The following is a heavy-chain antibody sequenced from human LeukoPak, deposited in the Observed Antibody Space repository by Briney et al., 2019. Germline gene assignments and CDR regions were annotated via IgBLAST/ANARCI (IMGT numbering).Heavy chain of an antibody. J-gene: IGHJ6*02. CDR2: MNPNSGNT. CDR1: GYTFTSYD. V-gene: IGHV1-8*01. Sequence: ASVKVSCKASGYTFTSYDINWVRQATGQGLEWMGWMNPNSGNTGYAQKFQGRVTMTRNTSISTAYTELSSLRSEDTAVYYCASLPAAAGSYYYYGMDVWGQGTAVTVSS. CDR3: ASLPAAAGSYYYYGMDV. D-gene: IGHD6-13*01.